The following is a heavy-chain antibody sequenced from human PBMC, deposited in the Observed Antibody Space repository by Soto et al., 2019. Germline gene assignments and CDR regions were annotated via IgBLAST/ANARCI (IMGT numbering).Heavy chain of an antibody. D-gene: IGHD7-27*01. CDR2: ISVSGGST. Sequence: GGSLRVSWAASGFTFSSSVMNWVRQAPGKGLEWVSSISVSGGSTSYAGSVKGRFTLSRDNSRNTLYLQMNSLRVDDTAVYYCTSLGQFDYWGQGALVTVSS. CDR1: GFTFSSSV. V-gene: IGHV3-23*01. J-gene: IGHJ4*02. CDR3: TSLGQFDY.